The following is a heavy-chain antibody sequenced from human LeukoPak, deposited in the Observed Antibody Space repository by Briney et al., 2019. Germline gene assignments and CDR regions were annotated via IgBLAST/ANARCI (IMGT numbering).Heavy chain of an antibody. Sequence: GGALRLSCTASGFTFSDYGMSWVRQAPGEGLEWVSSINNIGVNTHYSESVKGRFTISRDNSKNTLYLQMNSLRAEDTAIYFCAREDDWNYEDYWGQGTLVTVSS. V-gene: IGHV3-23*01. J-gene: IGHJ4*02. CDR3: AREDDWNYEDY. CDR1: GFTFSDYG. CDR2: INNIGVNT. D-gene: IGHD1-7*01.